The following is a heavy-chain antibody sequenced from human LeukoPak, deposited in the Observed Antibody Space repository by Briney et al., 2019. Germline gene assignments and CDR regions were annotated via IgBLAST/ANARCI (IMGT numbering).Heavy chain of an antibody. V-gene: IGHV4-34*01. J-gene: IGHJ4*02. CDR3: APPWAAGY. D-gene: IGHD6-13*01. CDR2: INHSGST. Sequence: SETLSLTCAVYGGSFSGYYWSWIRQPPGKGLEWIGEINHSGSTNYNPSLKSRVTISVDTSKNQFSLKLSSVTAADTAVYYCAPPWAAGYWGQGTLVTVSS. CDR1: GGSFSGYY.